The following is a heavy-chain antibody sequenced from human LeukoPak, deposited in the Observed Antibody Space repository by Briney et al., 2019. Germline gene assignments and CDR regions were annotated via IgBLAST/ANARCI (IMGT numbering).Heavy chain of an antibody. D-gene: IGHD3-10*01. CDR3: ASSYGSGSYYNFWFDP. Sequence: GESLKISCKGSGYSFTSYWIGWLGQMPGKGLEWMGIIYPGDSDTRYSPPFQGQVTISADKSISTAYLQWSSLKASDTAMYYCASSYGSGSYYNFWFDPWGQGTLVTVSS. CDR1: GYSFTSYW. J-gene: IGHJ5*02. V-gene: IGHV5-51*01. CDR2: IYPGDSDT.